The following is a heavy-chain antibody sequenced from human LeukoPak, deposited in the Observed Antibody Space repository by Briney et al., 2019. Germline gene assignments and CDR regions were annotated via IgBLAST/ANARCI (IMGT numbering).Heavy chain of an antibody. CDR3: ARDLGVVIPFDY. CDR1: GFTVSSNY. J-gene: IGHJ4*02. CDR2: ISSSSSYI. Sequence: GGSLRLSCAASGFTVSSNYMSWVRQAPGKGLEWVSSISSSSSYIYYADSVKGRFTISRDNAKNSLYLQMNSLRAEDTAVYYCARDLGVVIPFDYWGQGTLVTVSS. V-gene: IGHV3-21*01. D-gene: IGHD3-22*01.